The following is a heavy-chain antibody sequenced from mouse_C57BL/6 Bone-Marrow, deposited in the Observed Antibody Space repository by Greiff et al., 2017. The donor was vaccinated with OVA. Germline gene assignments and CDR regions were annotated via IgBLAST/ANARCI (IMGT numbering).Heavy chain of an antibody. D-gene: IGHD2-4*01. J-gene: IGHJ3*01. CDR3: ARRLWDYDGFAY. V-gene: IGHV1-42*01. CDR1: GYSFTGYY. Sequence: EVQRVESGPELVKPGASVKISCKASGYSFTGYYMNWVKQSPEKSLEWIGEINPSTGGTTYNQKFKAKATLTVDKSSSTAYMQLKSLTSEDSAVYYCARRLWDYDGFAYWGQGTLVTVSA. CDR2: INPSTGGT.